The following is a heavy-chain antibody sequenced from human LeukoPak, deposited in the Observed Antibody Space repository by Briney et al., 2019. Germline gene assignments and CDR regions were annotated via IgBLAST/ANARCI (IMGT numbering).Heavy chain of an antibody. V-gene: IGHV4-4*02. CDR1: GAPISSNNW. D-gene: IGHD6-19*01. Sequence: PSETLSLTCAVSGAPISSNNWWWSWVRQPPGKGLEWIGEIYHSGSTNYNPSLKSRVTISVDKSKNQFSLKLSSVTAADTAVYYCAEPDGAVAGSWGQGTLVTVSS. J-gene: IGHJ4*02. CDR2: IYHSGST. CDR3: AEPDGAVAGS.